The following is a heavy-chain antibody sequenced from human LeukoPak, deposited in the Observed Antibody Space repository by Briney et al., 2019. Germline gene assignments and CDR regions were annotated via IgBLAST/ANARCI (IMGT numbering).Heavy chain of an antibody. CDR1: GGTFSSYT. J-gene: IGHJ4*02. D-gene: IGHD6-13*01. CDR2: IIPVLGIA. CDR3: ARQARDRSYSSSFTRTGTPVGSYYFDY. Sequence: GASVKVSCKASGGTFSSYTISWVRQAPGQGLEWMGRIIPVLGIANYAQKFQGRVTITADESTSTAYMELSSLRSEDTAVYYCARQARDRSYSSSFTRTGTPVGSYYFDYWGQGTLVTVSS. V-gene: IGHV1-69*02.